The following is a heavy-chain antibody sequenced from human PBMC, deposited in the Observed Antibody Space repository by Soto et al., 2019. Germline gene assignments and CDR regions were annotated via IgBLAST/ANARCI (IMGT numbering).Heavy chain of an antibody. D-gene: IGHD4-17*01. CDR2: IYYSGST. CDR3: ARTTVTTYRERGHAFDI. V-gene: IGHV4-31*03. Sequence: QLQLQESGPGLVKPSQTLSLTCTVSGGSISSGGYYWSWIRQHPGKGLEWIGYIYYSGSTYYNPSLNSRVTISVDTSKTRFSLKLSSVTAADTAVYYCARTTVTTYRERGHAFDIWGQGTMVTVSS. CDR1: GGSISSGGYY. J-gene: IGHJ3*02.